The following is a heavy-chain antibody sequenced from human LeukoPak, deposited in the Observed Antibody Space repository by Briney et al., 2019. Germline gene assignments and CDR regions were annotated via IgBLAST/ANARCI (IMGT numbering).Heavy chain of an antibody. J-gene: IGHJ3*02. D-gene: IGHD2-2*01. CDR1: GGSISSHY. V-gene: IGHV4-59*11. CDR3: ARTRSRRRNDAFDI. Sequence: SETLSLTCTVSGGSISSHYWSWIPQPPGKGLEWIGYIYYSGSTNYNPSLKSRVTISVDTSKNQFSLKLSSVTAADTAVYYCARTRSRRRNDAFDIWGQGTMVTVSS. CDR2: IYYSGST.